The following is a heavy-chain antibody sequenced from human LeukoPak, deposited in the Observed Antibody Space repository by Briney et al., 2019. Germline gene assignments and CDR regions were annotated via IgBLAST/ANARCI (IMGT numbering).Heavy chain of an antibody. CDR3: AKDLRYCSSTSCFARMSSDAFDI. CDR2: IKQDGSEK. J-gene: IGHJ3*02. Sequence: GGSLRLSCAVSGVTLTAVGMNWVRQAPGNGLGWVGNIKQDGSEKYHMDSVRGRFTTSRHKAKNPLYLRMNSLRAEDTAVYYCAKDLRYCSSTSCFARMSSDAFDIWGQGTMVTVSS. D-gene: IGHD2-2*01. V-gene: IGHV3-7*01. CDR1: GVTLTAVG.